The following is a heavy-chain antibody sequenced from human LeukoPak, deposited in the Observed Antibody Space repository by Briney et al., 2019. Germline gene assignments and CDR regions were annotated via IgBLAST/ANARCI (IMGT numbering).Heavy chain of an antibody. Sequence: GGSLRLSCAASGFTFSSYAMHWVRQAPGKGLEWVAFIHYDGSNNYYADSVKGRFTISRDNSKNTLYLQMNNLRAGDTAVYYCAKDGKRITMIGVVRRGHYLDYWGQGTLVTVSS. D-gene: IGHD3-22*01. CDR2: IHYDGSNN. V-gene: IGHV3-30*02. J-gene: IGHJ4*02. CDR1: GFTFSSYA. CDR3: AKDGKRITMIGVVRRGHYLDY.